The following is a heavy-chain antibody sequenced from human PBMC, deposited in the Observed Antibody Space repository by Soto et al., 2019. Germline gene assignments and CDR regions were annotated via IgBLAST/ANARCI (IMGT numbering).Heavy chain of an antibody. J-gene: IGHJ5*02. CDR3: ARGGYYDSPKDL. CDR2: VTATAERA. Sequence: PGGSLRLSCTPFGFNFDAYAMSWVRQAPGKGLEWVAAVTATAERAYYKDSVRGRLIITRDNSDNMLYLQMSSLRVDDTAIYFCARGGYYDSPKDLWGRGTQVTVSS. D-gene: IGHD3-10*01. CDR1: GFNFDAYA. V-gene: IGHV3-23*01.